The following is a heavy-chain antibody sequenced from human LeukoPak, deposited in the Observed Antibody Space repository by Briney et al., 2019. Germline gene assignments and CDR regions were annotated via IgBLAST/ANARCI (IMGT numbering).Heavy chain of an antibody. V-gene: IGHV3-30-3*01. D-gene: IGHD6-19*01. J-gene: IGHJ3*02. CDR2: ISYDGSNK. CDR1: GFTFSSYA. CDR3: AKNIAVAGTGPGAFDI. Sequence: GGSLRLSCAASGFTFSSYAMHWVRQAPGKGLEWVPVISYDGSNKYYADSVKGRFTISRDNSKNTLYLQMNSLRAEDTAVYYCAKNIAVAGTGPGAFDIWGQGTMVTVSS.